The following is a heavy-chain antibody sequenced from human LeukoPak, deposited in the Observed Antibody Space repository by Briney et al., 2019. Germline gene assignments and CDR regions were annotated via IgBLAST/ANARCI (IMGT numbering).Heavy chain of an antibody. CDR3: AKEGLRRMIRPPPSGYFDY. CDR2: INWNGAST. CDR1: GFNFDDYG. Sequence: PGGSLRLSCAASGFNFDDYGMTWVRQVPGKGLEWVSGINWNGASTVYADSVKGRFTISRDNSKNTLYLQMNSLRAEDTAVYYCAKEGLRRMIRPPPSGYFDYWGQGTLVTVSS. V-gene: IGHV3-20*04. J-gene: IGHJ4*02. D-gene: IGHD2-21*01.